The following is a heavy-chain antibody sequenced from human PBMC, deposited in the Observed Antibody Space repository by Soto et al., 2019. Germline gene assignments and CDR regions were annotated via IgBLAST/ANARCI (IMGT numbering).Heavy chain of an antibody. Sequence: EVPLVESGGGLVKPGGSLRLSCAASGFSFNNAWMNWVRQVPGEGLEWVGRIKSKSDGESPEYAAPVKGRFTISRDDSKNTVYLQMNSLKTEDTAVYYCALITSDYWGQGTLVTVSS. CDR1: GFSFNNAW. V-gene: IGHV3-15*07. J-gene: IGHJ4*02. CDR2: IKSKSDGESP. CDR3: ALITSDY.